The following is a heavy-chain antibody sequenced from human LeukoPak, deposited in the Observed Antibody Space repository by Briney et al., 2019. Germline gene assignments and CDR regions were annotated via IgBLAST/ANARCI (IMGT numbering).Heavy chain of an antibody. V-gene: IGHV4-59*11. CDR1: GDSFSDHY. J-gene: IGHJ4*02. CDR3: ARDARFGWDYFDS. D-gene: IGHD3-16*01. Sequence: PSETLPLTCTVSGDSFSDHYWSWIRQPPGKGLEWIGYIFYGGGTNYNPSLQSRVTISIDTSKNRFSLRLSSVTAAVTAVYYCARDARFGWDYFDSWGQGTLVIVSS. CDR2: IFYGGGT.